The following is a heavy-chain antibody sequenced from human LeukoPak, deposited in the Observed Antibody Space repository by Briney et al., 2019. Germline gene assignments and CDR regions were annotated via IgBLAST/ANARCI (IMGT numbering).Heavy chain of an antibody. D-gene: IGHD5-12*01. V-gene: IGHV3-53*01. CDR2: IYSGGST. CDR1: GFTVSSNY. J-gene: IGHJ6*02. Sequence: GGSLRLSCAASGFTVSSNYMRWVRQAPGKGLEWVSVIYSGGSTYYADSVKGRFTISRDNSKNTLYLQMNSLRAEDTAVYYCARVPLVSGSYGMDVWGQGTTVTVSS. CDR3: ARVPLVSGSYGMDV.